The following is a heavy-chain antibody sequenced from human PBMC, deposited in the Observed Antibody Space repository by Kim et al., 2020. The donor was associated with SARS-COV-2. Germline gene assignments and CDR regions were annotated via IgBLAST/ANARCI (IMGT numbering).Heavy chain of an antibody. V-gene: IGHV3-23*01. D-gene: IGHD1-26*01. CDR2: ISGSGGST. J-gene: IGHJ4*02. CDR3: AKDYESIVGATYFDY. CDR1: GFTFSSYA. Sequence: GGSLRLSCAASGFTFSSYAMSWVRQAPGKGLEWVSAISGSGGSTYYADSVKGRFTISRDNSKNTLYLQMNSLRAEDTAVYYCAKDYESIVGATYFDYWGQGTLVTVSS.